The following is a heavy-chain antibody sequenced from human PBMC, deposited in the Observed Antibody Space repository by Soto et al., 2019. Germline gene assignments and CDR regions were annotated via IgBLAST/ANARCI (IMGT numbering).Heavy chain of an antibody. J-gene: IGHJ4*02. CDR3: AHSVSRLSHSLDY. V-gene: IGHV2-5*02. Sequence: QITLKESGPTLVKPTQPLTLTCTFSGFSLSSDGAAVSWVRQPPGKALEWLALIYWDDDKRYSPSLKSRLTITKDTPNNQVVLTMTSMDPSDTATYFCAHSVSRLSHSLDYWGQGSLVTVSS. CDR2: IYWDDDK. CDR1: GFSLSSDGAA.